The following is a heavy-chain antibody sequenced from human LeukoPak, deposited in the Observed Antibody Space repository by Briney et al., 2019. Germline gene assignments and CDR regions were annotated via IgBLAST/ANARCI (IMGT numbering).Heavy chain of an antibody. CDR3: AREERVGATYYLDA. CDR2: NTYDGKVQ. V-gene: IGHV3-30*04. J-gene: IGHJ4*02. Sequence: RGSLRLSSAASGFAFTTDSMHWVRQAPRKSLEWLSVNTYDGKVQHYTDSVKGRFTVYRDNSKKTLYLQMISLRPEDTAFYYCAREERVGATYYLDAWGRGTLVTVSS. D-gene: IGHD1-26*01. CDR1: GFAFTTDS.